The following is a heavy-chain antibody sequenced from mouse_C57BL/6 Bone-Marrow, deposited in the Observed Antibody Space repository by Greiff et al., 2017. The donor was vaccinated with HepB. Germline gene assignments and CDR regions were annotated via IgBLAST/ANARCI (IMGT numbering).Heavy chain of an antibody. V-gene: IGHV14-4*01. J-gene: IGHJ4*01. CDR3: TTWRGYDYDDGYCSMDY. CDR1: GFNFKDDY. Sequence: EVQLVESGAELVRPGASVKLSCTASGFNFKDDYMHWVKQRPEQGLEWIGWIDPENGDTEYASKFQGKATLTADTSSNTAYLQLSSLTSEDTAVYYCTTWRGYDYDDGYCSMDYWGQGTSVTVSS. D-gene: IGHD2-4*01. CDR2: IDPENGDT.